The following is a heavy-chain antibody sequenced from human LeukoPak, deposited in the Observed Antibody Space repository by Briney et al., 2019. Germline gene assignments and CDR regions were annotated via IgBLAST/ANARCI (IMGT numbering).Heavy chain of an antibody. Sequence: SETLSLTCAVYGGSFSGYYWSWIRQPPGKGLEWIGEINHSGSTNYNPSLKSRVTISVDTSKNQFSLKLTSVTAADTAVYYCARYPSGNTWFDSWGQGTLVTVSS. V-gene: IGHV4-34*01. J-gene: IGHJ5*01. CDR2: INHSGST. D-gene: IGHD1-26*01. CDR1: GGSFSGYY. CDR3: ARYPSGNTWFDS.